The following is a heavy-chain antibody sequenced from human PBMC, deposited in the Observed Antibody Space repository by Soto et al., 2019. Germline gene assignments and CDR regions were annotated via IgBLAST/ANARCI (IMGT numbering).Heavy chain of an antibody. CDR2: IYYSGST. D-gene: IGHD1-26*01. Sequence: QVQLQESGPGLVKPSETLSLTCTVSGGSISSYYWSWIRQPPGKGLEWIGYIYYSGSTNYNPSLKSRVTISVDTSKNQFSLKLSSVTAADTAVYYCARVRGGALVGATGYNWFDPWGQGTLVTVSS. CDR3: ARVRGGALVGATGYNWFDP. J-gene: IGHJ5*02. CDR1: GGSISSYY. V-gene: IGHV4-59*01.